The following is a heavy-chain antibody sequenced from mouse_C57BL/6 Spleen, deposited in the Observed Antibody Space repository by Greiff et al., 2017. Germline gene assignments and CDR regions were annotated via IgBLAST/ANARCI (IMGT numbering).Heavy chain of an antibody. J-gene: IGHJ2*01. Sequence: EVKVEESGGGLVKPGGSLKLSCAASGFTFSSYAMSWVRQTPEKRLEWVATISDGGSYTYYPDNVKGRFTISRDNAKNNLYLQMSHLKSEDTAMYYCARAYYYGSSPWYFDYWGQGTTLTVSS. CDR3: ARAYYYGSSPWYFDY. CDR1: GFTFSSYA. V-gene: IGHV5-4*03. D-gene: IGHD1-1*01. CDR2: ISDGGSYT.